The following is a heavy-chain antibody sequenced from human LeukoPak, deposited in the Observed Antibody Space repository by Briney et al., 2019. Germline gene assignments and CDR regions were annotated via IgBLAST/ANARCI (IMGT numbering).Heavy chain of an antibody. Sequence: GGSLTLSCSASGFTFSAYWMSWLCQAPGAGREGVGDIKEDGSERYYVDSVKPRFNISRDNAKSSLYLEVNSLRGEDTAVYYCARATPGEVSHWGQGTLVTVSS. CDR1: GFTFSAYW. CDR2: IKEDGSER. D-gene: IGHD5/OR15-5a*01. V-gene: IGHV3-7*01. J-gene: IGHJ4*02. CDR3: ARATPGEVSH.